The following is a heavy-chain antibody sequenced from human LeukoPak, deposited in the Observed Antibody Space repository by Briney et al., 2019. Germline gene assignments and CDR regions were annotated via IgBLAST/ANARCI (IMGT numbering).Heavy chain of an antibody. D-gene: IGHD1-1*01. CDR1: GFTFTSHW. CDR2: INSDGTIT. CDR3: ARDYNWNPPDY. V-gene: IGHV3-74*01. Sequence: GGSLRLSCAASGFTFTSHWMHWVRHAPGKGLVWVSRINSDGTITTYADSAQGRFTISRDNAKNTLYLQMNSLRVEDTAVYYCARDYNWNPPDYWGQGTLVTVSS. J-gene: IGHJ4*02.